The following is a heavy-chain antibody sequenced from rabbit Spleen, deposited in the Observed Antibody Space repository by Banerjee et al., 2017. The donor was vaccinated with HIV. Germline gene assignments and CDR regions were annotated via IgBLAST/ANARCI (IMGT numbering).Heavy chain of an antibody. V-gene: IGHV1S45*01. Sequence: QEQLEESGGDLVKPGASLTLTCTASGFSFSSSDYMCWVRQAPGKGLEWISCIAGSSSDFTYSASWAKGRFTISKTSSTTVTLQMTSLTAADTATYFCARDTSSSFSSYGMDLWAQGPSSPS. D-gene: IGHD1-1*01. J-gene: IGHJ6*01. CDR2: IAGSSSDFT. CDR1: GFSFSSSDY. CDR3: ARDTSSSFSSYGMDL.